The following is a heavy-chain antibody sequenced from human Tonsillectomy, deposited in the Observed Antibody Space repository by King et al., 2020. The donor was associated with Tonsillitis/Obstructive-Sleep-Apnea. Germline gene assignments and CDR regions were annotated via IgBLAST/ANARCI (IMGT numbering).Heavy chain of an antibody. CDR3: ARGEGRGGFGGVIVPFDY. V-gene: IGHV1-2*02. CDR1: GYTFTGYY. J-gene: IGHJ4*02. D-gene: IGHD3-16*02. Sequence: QLVQSGAEVKKPGASVKVSCKASGYTFTGYYMHWVRQAPGQGLEWMGWINPNSGGTNYAQKFQGRVTMTRDTSISTAYMELSRLRSDDTAVYYCARGEGRGGFGGVIVPFDYWGQGTLVTVSS. CDR2: INPNSGGT.